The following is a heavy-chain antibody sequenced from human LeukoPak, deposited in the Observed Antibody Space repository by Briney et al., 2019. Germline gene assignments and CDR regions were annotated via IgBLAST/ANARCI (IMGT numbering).Heavy chain of an antibody. CDR2: IRSDGSNK. Sequence: AGGSLRLSCAASGFTFSGYGMHWVRQPPGKGLEWVAVIRSDGSNKYYEDSVKGRFTISRDNSKNTLYLQMNSLRAEDTAVYYCARGIYSGYHYFDYWGQGTLVTVSP. CDR1: GFTFSGYG. CDR3: ARGIYSGYHYFDY. V-gene: IGHV3-33*01. J-gene: IGHJ4*02. D-gene: IGHD5-12*01.